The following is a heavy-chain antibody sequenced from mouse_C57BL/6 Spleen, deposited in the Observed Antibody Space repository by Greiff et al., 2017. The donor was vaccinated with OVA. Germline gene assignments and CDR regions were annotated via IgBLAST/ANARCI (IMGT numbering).Heavy chain of an antibody. CDR1: GFTFSDYG. J-gene: IGHJ4*01. Sequence: EVKLMESGGGLVKPGGSLKLSCAASGFTFSDYGMHWVRQAPEKGLEWVAYISSGSSTIYYADTVKGRFTISRDNAKNTLFLQMTSLRSEDTAMYYCARRPSYAMDYWGQGTSVTVSS. CDR3: ARRPSYAMDY. V-gene: IGHV5-17*01. CDR2: ISSGSSTI.